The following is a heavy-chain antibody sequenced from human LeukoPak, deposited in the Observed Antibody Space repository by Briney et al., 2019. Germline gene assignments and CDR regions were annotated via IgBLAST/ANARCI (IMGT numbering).Heavy chain of an antibody. D-gene: IGHD6-13*01. V-gene: IGHV3-21*01. Sequence: GSLRLSCAASGFTFSSYSMNWVRQAPGKGLEWVSSISSSSSYIYYADSVKGRFTISRGNAKNSLYLQMNSLRAEDTAVYYCARGYSYIAAAGYDYWGQGTLVTVSS. CDR1: GFTFSSYS. CDR2: ISSSSSYI. J-gene: IGHJ4*02. CDR3: ARGYSYIAAAGYDY.